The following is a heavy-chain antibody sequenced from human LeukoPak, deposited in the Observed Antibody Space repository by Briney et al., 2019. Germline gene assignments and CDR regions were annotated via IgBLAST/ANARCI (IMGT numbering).Heavy chain of an antibody. Sequence: ASVKVSCKASGYTFTSYGISWVRQAPGQGLEWMGWISAYNGNTNYAQKLQGRVTMTTDTSTSTACMELRSLRSDDTAVYYCARDRELNYYDSSGLSDFDYWGQGTLVTVSS. CDR2: ISAYNGNT. V-gene: IGHV1-18*01. CDR1: GYTFTSYG. D-gene: IGHD3-22*01. CDR3: ARDRELNYYDSSGLSDFDY. J-gene: IGHJ4*02.